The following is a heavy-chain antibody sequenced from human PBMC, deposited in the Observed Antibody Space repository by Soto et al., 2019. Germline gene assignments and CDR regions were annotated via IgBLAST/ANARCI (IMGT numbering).Heavy chain of an antibody. Sequence: GSLRLSCAASKFTFSTYAMTWVRQAPGKGLEWVASLSGSGGFTEHADSVKGRFSISRDNSKNTLFLQMNGLRVDDTAVYYCGKDRYYDSRIIDSWGSGTLVTVSS. V-gene: IGHV3-23*01. CDR3: GKDRYYDSRIIDS. CDR2: LSGSGGFT. D-gene: IGHD3-22*01. J-gene: IGHJ4*02. CDR1: KFTFSTYA.